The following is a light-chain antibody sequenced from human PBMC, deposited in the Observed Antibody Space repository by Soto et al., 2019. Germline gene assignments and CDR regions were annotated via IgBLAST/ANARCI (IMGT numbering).Light chain of an antibody. J-gene: IGKJ2*01. CDR2: DAS. Sequence: DIQMTQSHSTLSASVGDKVTITCRASQTISFWLAWYQQKPGKAPKLLIYDASSLESGGPSRFRGSGSGTGFTRTISSLQPDEFATDYCQQYHSAPYAVGQGTKLEIQ. CDR3: QQYHSAPYA. V-gene: IGKV1-5*01. CDR1: QTISFW.